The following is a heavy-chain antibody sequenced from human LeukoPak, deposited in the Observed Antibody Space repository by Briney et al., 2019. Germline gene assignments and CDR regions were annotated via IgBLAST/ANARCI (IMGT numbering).Heavy chain of an antibody. J-gene: IGHJ4*02. CDR3: ARGYSSSWYYFDY. D-gene: IGHD6-13*01. V-gene: IGHV3-64*01. CDR1: GFTFSSYA. Sequence: GGSLRLSCAGSGFTFSSYAMHWVRQAPGKGLEYVSVINSNGGSTYYANSVKGRFTISRDNSKNTLYLQMGSLRAEDMAVYYCARGYSSSWYYFDYWGQGTLVTVSS. CDR2: INSNGGST.